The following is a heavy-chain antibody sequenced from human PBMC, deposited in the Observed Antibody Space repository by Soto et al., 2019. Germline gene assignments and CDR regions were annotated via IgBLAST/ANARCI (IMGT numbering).Heavy chain of an antibody. D-gene: IGHD2-21*01. Sequence: QVPLVPSGAEVKKPGSSVKVSCKASGYTFTSYGISWVRQAPGQGLEWMGWISAYNGNTNSAKKLQVRVTMTTDTPSSTAYRVLGCLSSDDTAVYYCGRQFCGGGCDAFDIWGQGTMVTVSS. CDR3: GRQFCGGGCDAFDI. V-gene: IGHV1-18*04. CDR2: ISAYNGNT. J-gene: IGHJ3*02. CDR1: GYTFTSYG.